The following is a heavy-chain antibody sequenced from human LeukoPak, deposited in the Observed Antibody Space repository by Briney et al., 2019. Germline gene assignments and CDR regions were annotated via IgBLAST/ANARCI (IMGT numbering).Heavy chain of an antibody. D-gene: IGHD2-21*02. CDR3: ARACGGDCYLSDY. Sequence: GGSLRLSCAAFGFTFSSYSMNGVRQAPGKGLEWGSSISISRSYIYYADSVKGRFTISRDNAKNSLYLQLNSLRVEDTAVYYCARACGGDCYLSDYWGQGTLVTVSS. CDR2: ISISRSYI. J-gene: IGHJ4*02. CDR1: GFTFSSYS. V-gene: IGHV3-21*01.